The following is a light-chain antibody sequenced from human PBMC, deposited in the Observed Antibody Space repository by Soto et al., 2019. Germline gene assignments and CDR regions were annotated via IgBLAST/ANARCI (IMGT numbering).Light chain of an antibody. Sequence: DIQMTQSPSSLSASVGDRVTITCRASQGISNYLAWYQQKPGKVPKLLIYAASTLQSGVPSRFSGSGSGTEFTLTISSLQPEDVATYSCQKYNSAPPLTFGGGTKVEIK. CDR1: QGISNY. CDR2: AAS. V-gene: IGKV1-27*01. CDR3: QKYNSAPPLT. J-gene: IGKJ4*01.